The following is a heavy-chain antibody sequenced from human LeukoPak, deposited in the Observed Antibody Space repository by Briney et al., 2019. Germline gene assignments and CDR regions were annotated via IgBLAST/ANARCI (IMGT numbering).Heavy chain of an antibody. CDR1: GFTFSSYS. CDR3: ARNLVEVSLRFLEWLSTQPYDY. Sequence: PGGSLRLSCAASGFTFSSYSMNWVRQAPGKGLEWVSSISSSSSYIYYADSVKGRFTISRDNAKNSLYLQMNSLRAEDTAVYYCARNLVEVSLRFLEWLSTQPYDYWGQGTLVTVSS. CDR2: ISSSSSYI. J-gene: IGHJ4*02. D-gene: IGHD3-3*01. V-gene: IGHV3-21*01.